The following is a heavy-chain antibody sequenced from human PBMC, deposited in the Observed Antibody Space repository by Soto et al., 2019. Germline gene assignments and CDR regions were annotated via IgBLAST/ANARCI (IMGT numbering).Heavy chain of an antibody. CDR2: IYYSGST. V-gene: IGHV4-39*01. J-gene: IGHJ6*03. CDR1: GGSISSSSYY. CDR3: AGLNYSDYDFWSGPSGWYYYYMDV. D-gene: IGHD3-3*01. Sequence: SETLSLTCTVSGGSISSSSYYWGWIRQPPGKGLEWIGSIYYSGSTYYNPSLKSRVTIPVDTSKNQFSLKLSSVTAADTAVYYCAGLNYSDYDFWSGPSGWYYYYMDVWGKGTTVTVSS.